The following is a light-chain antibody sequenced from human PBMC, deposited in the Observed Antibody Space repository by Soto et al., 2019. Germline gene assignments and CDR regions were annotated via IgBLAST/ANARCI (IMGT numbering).Light chain of an antibody. Sequence: QSVLTRPASVSGAAGGAITISCTGTSSDVGSYSLVSWYQQHPGKAPKLIIYDVSKRPSGLSNRFSGSKSGNTASLTISGLQAEDEADYYCCSYAGGTAYVFGTGTKVTVL. CDR1: SSDVGSYSL. J-gene: IGLJ1*01. CDR3: CSYAGGTAYV. CDR2: DVS. V-gene: IGLV2-23*02.